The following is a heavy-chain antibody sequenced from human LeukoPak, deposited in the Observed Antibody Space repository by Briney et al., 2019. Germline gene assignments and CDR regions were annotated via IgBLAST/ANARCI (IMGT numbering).Heavy chain of an antibody. D-gene: IGHD3-3*01. V-gene: IGHV4-34*01. CDR1: GGSFSGYY. Sequence: SETLSLTCAVYGGSFSGYYWSWIRQPPGKGLEWIGEINHSGSTNYNPSLKSRVTISVDTSKNQFSLKLSSVTAADTAVYYCAREFGEATIFGVVPRDYYKDVWGKGTTVTVSS. J-gene: IGHJ6*03. CDR3: AREFGEATIFGVVPRDYYKDV. CDR2: INHSGST.